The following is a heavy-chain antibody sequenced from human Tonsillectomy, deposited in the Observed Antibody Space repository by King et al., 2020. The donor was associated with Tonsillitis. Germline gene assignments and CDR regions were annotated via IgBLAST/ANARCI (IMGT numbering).Heavy chain of an antibody. D-gene: IGHD6-19*01. J-gene: IGHJ3*02. CDR2: IYYSGST. CDR1: GGSITSSSYY. Sequence: QLQESGPGLVKPSETLSLTCTVSGGSITSSSYYWGWIRQPPGKGLEWIGSIYYSGSTYYNPSLKSRVTISVDTSKNQFSLKLSSVTAADTAVYYCAECKVDSSDWYEVDAFDIWGQGTMVTVSS. CDR3: AECKVDSSDWYEVDAFDI. V-gene: IGHV4-39*01.